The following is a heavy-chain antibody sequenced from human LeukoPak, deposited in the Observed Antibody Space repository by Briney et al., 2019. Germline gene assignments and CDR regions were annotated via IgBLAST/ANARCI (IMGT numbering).Heavy chain of an antibody. Sequence: PGGSLRLSCAASGFTFSSYDMHWVRQAPGKVLEYVSTISSNGGKTNYANSVKGRFTISRDNSKNTLYLQMGSLKADDVAVYYCARAKAVAGTGGDNWFDPWGQGTLVTVSS. CDR2: ISSNGGKT. V-gene: IGHV3-64*01. CDR3: ARAKAVAGTGGDNWFDP. D-gene: IGHD6-19*01. J-gene: IGHJ5*02. CDR1: GFTFSSYD.